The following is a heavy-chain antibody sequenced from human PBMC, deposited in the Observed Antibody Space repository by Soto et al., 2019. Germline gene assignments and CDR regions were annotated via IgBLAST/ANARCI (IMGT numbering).Heavy chain of an antibody. CDR2: ISYDGSNK. J-gene: IGHJ6*02. CDR1: GFTFSSYG. D-gene: IGHD3-10*01. CDR3: XXXXXXXXYGSGSYYPLYYYYYGMDV. V-gene: IGHV3-30*03. Sequence: PGGSLRLSCAASGFTFSSYGMHWVRQAPGKGLEWVAVISYDGSNKYYXDSVKGRFTIXRDNSXNTLYLQMNSLRAEDTAVYYXXXXXXXXXYGSGSYYPLYYYYYGMDVWGQGTTVTV.